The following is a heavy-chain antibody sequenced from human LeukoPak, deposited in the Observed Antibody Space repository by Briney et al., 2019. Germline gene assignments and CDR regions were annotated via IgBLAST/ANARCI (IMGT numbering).Heavy chain of an antibody. Sequence: GGSLRLSCAASGFTFSSYWMHWVRQAPGKGLVWVSRINSDESITTYADSVKGRFTISRDNAKNTLYLQMNSLRAEDTAVYYCARGLVPGFLDYWGQGTPVTVSS. V-gene: IGHV3-74*01. D-gene: IGHD4-11*01. CDR2: INSDESIT. J-gene: IGHJ4*02. CDR3: ARGLVPGFLDY. CDR1: GFTFSSYW.